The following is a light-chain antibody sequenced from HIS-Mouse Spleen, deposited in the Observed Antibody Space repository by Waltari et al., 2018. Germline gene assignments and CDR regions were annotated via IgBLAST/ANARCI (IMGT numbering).Light chain of an antibody. CDR1: QGISSA. Sequence: AIQLTQSPSSLSSSVGDRVPITCRASQGISSALAWYQQKPGKAPKLLIYKASSLESGVPSRFSGSGSGTEFTLTISSLQPDDFATYYCQQYNSYWTFGQGTKVEIK. CDR3: QQYNSYWT. V-gene: IGKV1-13*02. J-gene: IGKJ1*01. CDR2: KAS.